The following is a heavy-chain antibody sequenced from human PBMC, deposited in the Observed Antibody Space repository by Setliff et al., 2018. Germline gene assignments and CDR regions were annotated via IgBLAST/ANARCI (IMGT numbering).Heavy chain of an antibody. CDR1: GYSFTSYW. D-gene: IGHD3-9*01. J-gene: IGHJ4*02. CDR3: ARRNYDILTGYYKKGYYFDY. Sequence: GESLKISCKGSGYSFTSYWIGWVRQMPGKGLEWMGIIYPGDSDIRYSPSFQGQVTISADKSISTAYLQWSSLKASDTAMYYCARRNYDILTGYYKKGYYFDYWGQGTLVTVS. V-gene: IGHV5-51*01. CDR2: IYPGDSDI.